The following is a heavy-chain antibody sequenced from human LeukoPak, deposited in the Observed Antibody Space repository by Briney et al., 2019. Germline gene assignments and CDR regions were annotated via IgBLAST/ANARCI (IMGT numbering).Heavy chain of an antibody. Sequence: GGSLRLSCAASGFMFCDYWMSWVRQAPGKGLEGVANIRPDGSDKYYVESVRGRFTISRDNAQNSLYPQMNRLRGDDSGVYYCGRWEVPAALDRWGQGTLVTVSS. J-gene: IGHJ5*02. D-gene: IGHD2-15*01. CDR1: GFMFCDYW. CDR2: IRPDGSDK. CDR3: GRWEVPAALDR. V-gene: IGHV3-7*01.